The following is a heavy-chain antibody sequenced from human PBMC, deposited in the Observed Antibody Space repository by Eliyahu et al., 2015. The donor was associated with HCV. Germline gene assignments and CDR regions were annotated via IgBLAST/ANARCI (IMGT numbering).Heavy chain of an antibody. D-gene: IGHD1-1*01. V-gene: IGHV3-21*01. CDR2: ISSSSSYI. CDR3: ARDSLEDY. Sequence: EVQLVESGGGLVKPGGSLRLSCAASGFTFSSYSXXWVXQAPGKGLEWVSSISSSSSYIYYADSVKGRFTISRDNAKNSLYLQMNSLRAEDTAVYYCARDSLEDYWGQGTLVTVSS. CDR1: GFTFSSYS. J-gene: IGHJ4*02.